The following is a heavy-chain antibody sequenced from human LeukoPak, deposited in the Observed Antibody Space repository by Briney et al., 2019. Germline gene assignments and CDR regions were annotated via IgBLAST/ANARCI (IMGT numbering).Heavy chain of an antibody. V-gene: IGHV4-4*02. Sequence: SETLSLTCAVSGGSISSSNWWSWVRQPPGKGLEWIGEIYHSGSTNYNPSLKSRVTISVDKSKNQFSLKLSSVTAADTAVYYCAGGGSGSYYYYYYGMDVWGQGTTVTVSS. CDR3: AGGGSGSYYYYYYGMDV. CDR1: GGSISSSNW. CDR2: IYHSGST. D-gene: IGHD3-10*01. J-gene: IGHJ6*02.